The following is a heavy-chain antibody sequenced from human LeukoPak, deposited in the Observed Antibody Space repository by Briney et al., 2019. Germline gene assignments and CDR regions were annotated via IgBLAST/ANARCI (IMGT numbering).Heavy chain of an antibody. CDR2: ISSSSSYI. V-gene: IGHV3-21*01. CDR1: GFTFSSYS. J-gene: IGHJ4*02. Sequence: GESLTLSCAASGFTFSSYSMNWVRQAPGKGLEWVSSISSSSSYIYYEDSVKGRFTISRDNAKNSLYLQMNSLRAEDTAVYYCARRYSSSWPNDYWGQGTLVTVSS. D-gene: IGHD6-13*01. CDR3: ARRYSSSWPNDY.